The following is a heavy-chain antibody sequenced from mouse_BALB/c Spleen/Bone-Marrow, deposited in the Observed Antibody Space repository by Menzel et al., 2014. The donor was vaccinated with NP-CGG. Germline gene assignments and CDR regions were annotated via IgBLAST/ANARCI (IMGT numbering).Heavy chain of an antibody. J-gene: IGHJ3*01. CDR2: IDSNGGSI. V-gene: IGHV5-6-3*01. Sequence: EVMLVESGGGLVKPGGSLKLSCAASGFTFSSYGMSWVRQTPDKRLELVATIDSNGGSIYYPDRVKGRFTIARDNAKNTLYLQMSSLKSEDTAMYYCARYMITTRGFASWGQGTLVTVSA. CDR1: GFTFSSYG. CDR3: ARYMITTRGFAS. D-gene: IGHD2-4*01.